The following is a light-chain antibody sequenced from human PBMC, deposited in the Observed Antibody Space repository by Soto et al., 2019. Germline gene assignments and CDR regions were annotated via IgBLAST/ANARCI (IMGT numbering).Light chain of an antibody. CDR2: AAS. V-gene: IGKV1-39*01. CDR3: QQTYIAPAT. CDR1: QSISNC. Sequence: DIQMTQSPSSPSASVGDRVTITCRASQSISNCLSWFQQKPGQAPKLLIYAASSLQSGVPSRFSGSGSGTDFILTIDSLQPEDFATYYCQQTYIAPATFGQGTKVGVK. J-gene: IGKJ1*01.